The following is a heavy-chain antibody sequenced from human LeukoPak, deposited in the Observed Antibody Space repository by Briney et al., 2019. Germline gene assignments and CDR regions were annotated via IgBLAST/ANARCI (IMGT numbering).Heavy chain of an antibody. CDR2: ISGDGVTT. V-gene: IGHV3-43*02. D-gene: IGHD7-27*01. CDR1: GFTFDDDA. CDR3: AKDLGPSGAGWFDP. J-gene: IGHJ5*02. Sequence: PGGSLRLSCAASGFTFDDDAIHWVRQVPGKVLEWVSLISGDGVTTYYADSVKGRFTISRDNSKNSLYLQMNSLRTEDTALYYCAKDLGPSGAGWFDPWGQGTLVTVSS.